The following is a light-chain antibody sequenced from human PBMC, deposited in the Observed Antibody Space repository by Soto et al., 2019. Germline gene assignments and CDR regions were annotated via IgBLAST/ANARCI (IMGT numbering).Light chain of an antibody. Sequence: EIVMTQSPATLSVSPGERATLSCRASQSVSNNLAWYQQKPGQAPRLLIYDASTRATGIPVRFSGSGSGTEFTLTFSSLQSEDFAVYYCQQYNNWPPLTFGGGTKVEIK. CDR2: DAS. CDR3: QQYNNWPPLT. CDR1: QSVSNN. J-gene: IGKJ4*01. V-gene: IGKV3-15*01.